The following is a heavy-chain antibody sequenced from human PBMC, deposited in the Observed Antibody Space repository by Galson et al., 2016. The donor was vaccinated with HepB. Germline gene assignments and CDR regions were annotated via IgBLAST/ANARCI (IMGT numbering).Heavy chain of an antibody. J-gene: IGHJ6*04. CDR3: VQGSTAPAV. V-gene: IGHV3-23*01. D-gene: IGHD2-2*01. CDR2: ISRSGDST. Sequence: SLRLSCAASGFTFRNYGMTWVCQAPGKGLEVVSSISRSGDSTDYADSVKGRFTISRDNSKNTLSLQMNSLTADDTAIYYCVQGSTAPAVWGKGTTVTVSS. CDR1: GFTFRNYG.